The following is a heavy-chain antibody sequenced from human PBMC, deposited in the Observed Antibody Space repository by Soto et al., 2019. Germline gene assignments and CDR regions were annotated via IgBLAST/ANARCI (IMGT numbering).Heavy chain of an antibody. Sequence: GSLRLSCAASGFTFSSYEMNWVRQAPGKGLEWVSYISSSGSTIYYADSVKGRFTISRDNAKNSLYLQMNSLRAEDTAVYYCARVDSYGYGYWGQGTLVTVSS. D-gene: IGHD5-18*01. CDR1: GFTFSSYE. CDR3: ARVDSYGYGY. CDR2: ISSSGSTI. J-gene: IGHJ4*02. V-gene: IGHV3-48*03.